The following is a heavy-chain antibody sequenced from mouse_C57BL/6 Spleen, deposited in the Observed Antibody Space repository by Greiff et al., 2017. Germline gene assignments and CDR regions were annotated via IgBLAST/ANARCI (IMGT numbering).Heavy chain of an antibody. J-gene: IGHJ4*01. V-gene: IGHV1-53*01. Sequence: VQLQQPGTELVKPGASVKLSCKASGYTFTSYWMHWVKQRPGQGLEWIGNINPSNGGTNYNEKFKSKATLTVDKSSSTAYMQLSSLTSEDSAVYYCARESLYDYYAMDYWGQGTSVTVSS. CDR1: GYTFTSYW. CDR3: ARESLYDYYAMDY. CDR2: INPSNGGT. D-gene: IGHD2-3*01.